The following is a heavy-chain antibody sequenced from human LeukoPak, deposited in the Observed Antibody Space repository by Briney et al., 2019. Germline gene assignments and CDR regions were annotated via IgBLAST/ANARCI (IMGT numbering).Heavy chain of an antibody. V-gene: IGHV3-23*01. CDR2: ISGSGGST. Sequence: GGSRRLSCAASGFTFSSYAMSWVRQAPGKGLEWVSAISGSGGSTFYADSVRGRFTISRDDAKNSLYLQMNNLRAEDTAIYYCAREAYSGSFLDYWGLGTLVTVSS. CDR1: GFTFSSYA. D-gene: IGHD1-26*01. CDR3: AREAYSGSFLDY. J-gene: IGHJ4*02.